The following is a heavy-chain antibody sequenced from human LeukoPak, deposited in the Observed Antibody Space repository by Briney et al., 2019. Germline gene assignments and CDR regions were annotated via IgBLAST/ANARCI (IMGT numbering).Heavy chain of an antibody. CDR2: ISGSGGST. V-gene: IGHV3-23*01. CDR3: AKGGSSSSWFPFDY. J-gene: IGHJ4*02. CDR1: GFTLSSYA. Sequence: GESLRLSCAASGFTLSSYAMSWVRQAPGKGLEWVSAISGSGGSTYYADSVKGRFTISRDNSKNTLYLQMNSLRAEDTAVYYCAKGGSSSSWFPFDYWGQGTLVTVSS. D-gene: IGHD6-13*01.